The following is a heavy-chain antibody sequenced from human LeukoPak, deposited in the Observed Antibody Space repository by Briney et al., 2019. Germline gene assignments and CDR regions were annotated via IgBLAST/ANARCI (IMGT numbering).Heavy chain of an antibody. V-gene: IGHV4-39*07. Sequence: SETLSLTCTVSGGSISSSSYYWGWIRQPPGKGLEWIGSIYYSGSTYYNPSLKGRVTISVDTSKNQFSLKLSSVTAADTAVYYCARGAVGNFDYWGQGTLVTVSS. CDR1: GGSISSSSYY. J-gene: IGHJ4*02. CDR3: ARGAVGNFDY. D-gene: IGHD4-23*01. CDR2: IYYSGST.